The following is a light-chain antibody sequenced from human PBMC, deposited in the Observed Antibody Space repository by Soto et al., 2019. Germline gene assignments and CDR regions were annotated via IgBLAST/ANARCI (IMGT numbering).Light chain of an antibody. CDR1: SSNIGAGYD. CDR2: GNN. Sequence: QSVLTQPPSVSGAPGQRVTISCTGSSSNIGAGYDVHWYQQLPGTAPKLLIYGNNNRPSWVPDRFSGSKSGTSASLAITGLQAEDEADYYCQSYDSSLSGVVFGEGTKLTVL. J-gene: IGLJ2*01. V-gene: IGLV1-40*01. CDR3: QSYDSSLSGVV.